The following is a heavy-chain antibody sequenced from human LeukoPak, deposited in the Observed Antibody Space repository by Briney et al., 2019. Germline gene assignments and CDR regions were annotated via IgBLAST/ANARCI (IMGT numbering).Heavy chain of an antibody. D-gene: IGHD5-18*01. CDR1: GYTFTSYG. Sequence: GASVKVSCKASGYTFTSYGISWVRQAPGQGLEWMGWISAYNANTIYAQKFQGRVTITADESTSTAYMELSSLRSEDTAVYYCARGRTPGYSYVYFDYWGQGTLVTVSS. V-gene: IGHV1-18*01. CDR3: ARGRTPGYSYVYFDY. J-gene: IGHJ4*02. CDR2: ISAYNANT.